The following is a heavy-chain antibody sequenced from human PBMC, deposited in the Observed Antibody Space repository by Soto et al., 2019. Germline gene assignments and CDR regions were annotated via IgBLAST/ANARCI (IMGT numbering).Heavy chain of an antibody. Sequence: ASVKVSCKASGYTSTSYAMHWVRQAPGQRLEWMGWINAGNGNTKYSRKFQGRVTITRDTSASTAYMELSSLRSEDTAVYYCARGSGGSSYYYYGMDVWGQGTTVTVSS. J-gene: IGHJ6*02. CDR1: GYTSTSYA. CDR3: ARGSGGSSYYYYGMDV. D-gene: IGHD2-15*01. CDR2: INAGNGNT. V-gene: IGHV1-3*01.